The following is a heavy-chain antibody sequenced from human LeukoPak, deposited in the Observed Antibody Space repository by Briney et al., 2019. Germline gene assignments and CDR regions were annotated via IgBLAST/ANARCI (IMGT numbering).Heavy chain of an antibody. V-gene: IGHV4-4*02. CDR2: IYHSGST. D-gene: IGHD2-15*01. J-gene: IGHJ4*02. CDR3: APLGYCSGDDCHRPY. CDR1: GGSISSHNW. Sequence: SGTLSLTCAVSGGSISSHNWWSWVRQPPGRGLEWIGEIYHSGSTNYNPSLKSRVTISVDKSKNQFSLKLNSVTAADTAVYYCAPLGYCSGDDCHRPYWGQGALVTVSS.